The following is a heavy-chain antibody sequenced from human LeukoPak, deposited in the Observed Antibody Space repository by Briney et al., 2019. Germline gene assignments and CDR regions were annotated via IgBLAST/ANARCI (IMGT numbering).Heavy chain of an antibody. CDR3: ARVSPLLWFGGSYYYMDV. D-gene: IGHD3-10*01. J-gene: IGHJ6*03. V-gene: IGHV1-2*02. Sequence: ASVKVSCKASGYTFTGYYMHWVRQAPGQGLEWMGWINPNSGGTNYAQKFQGRVTMTRDTSISTAYMELSRLRSDDTAVCYCARVSPLLWFGGSYYYMDVWGKGTTVTISS. CDR2: INPNSGGT. CDR1: GYTFTGYY.